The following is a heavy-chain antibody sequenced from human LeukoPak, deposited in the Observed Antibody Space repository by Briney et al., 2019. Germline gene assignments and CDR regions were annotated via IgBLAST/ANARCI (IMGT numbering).Heavy chain of an antibody. Sequence: ASVKVSCKLSGYSLTELSIHWARQAPGKGLEWMGGFDPEYQKTIYAERFQDRVTLTEDTSTDTAYMELSSLRSDDTAVYYCATGGPMIAVVITSRPFDIWGQGTMVTVSS. CDR3: ATGGPMIAVVITSRPFDI. J-gene: IGHJ3*02. CDR2: FDPEYQKT. D-gene: IGHD3-22*01. CDR1: GYSLTELS. V-gene: IGHV1-24*01.